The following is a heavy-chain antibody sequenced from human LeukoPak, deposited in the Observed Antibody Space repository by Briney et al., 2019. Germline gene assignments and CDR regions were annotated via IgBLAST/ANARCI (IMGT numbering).Heavy chain of an antibody. Sequence: SETLSLTCTVSGGSISSYYRSWIRQPPGKGLEWIGYIYYSGSTNYNPSLKSRVTISVDTSKNQFSLKLSSVTAADTAVYYCARGGRDFDYWGQGTLVTVSS. CDR3: ARGGRDFDY. V-gene: IGHV4-59*01. CDR1: GGSISSYY. CDR2: IYYSGST. J-gene: IGHJ4*02.